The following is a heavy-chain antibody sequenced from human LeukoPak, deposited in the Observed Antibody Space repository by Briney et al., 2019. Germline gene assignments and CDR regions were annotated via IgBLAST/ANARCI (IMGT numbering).Heavy chain of an antibody. CDR1: GFTFNSYW. J-gene: IGHJ4*02. Sequence: PGGSLRLSCAASGFTFNSYWMHWVRQAPGEGLVWLSRIYTDGSSANYADSVKGRFTVSRDNANNTLYLQMNSLRVEDTAVYYCAKAPITMVRGVIDYWGQGTLVTVSS. CDR2: IYTDGSSA. V-gene: IGHV3-74*01. CDR3: AKAPITMVRGVIDY. D-gene: IGHD3-10*01.